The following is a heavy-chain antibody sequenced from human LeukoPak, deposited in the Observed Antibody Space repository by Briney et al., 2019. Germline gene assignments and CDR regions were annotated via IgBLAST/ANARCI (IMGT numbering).Heavy chain of an antibody. CDR1: GYTFTGYC. V-gene: IGHV1-2*02. CDR3: ARVLSPDCSSTSCYPETDAFDI. J-gene: IGHJ3*02. D-gene: IGHD2-2*01. CDR2: INPNSGGT. Sequence: AASVKVSCKASGYTFTGYCMHWVRQAPGQGLEWMGWINPNSGGTNYAQKFQGRVTMTRDTSISTAYMELSRLRSDDTAVYYCARVLSPDCSSTSCYPETDAFDIWGQGTMVTVSS.